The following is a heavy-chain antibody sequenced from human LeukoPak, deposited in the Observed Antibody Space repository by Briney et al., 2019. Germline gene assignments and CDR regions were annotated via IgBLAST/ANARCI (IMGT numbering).Heavy chain of an antibody. CDR3: ARAGVWDYSDSSGYHNAAFDI. Sequence: EASVRVSFKASGYTFTDYYMHWVRQAPGQGLEWMGWINPSSGGTNYAQKFQGRVTVTRDTSISTAYMDPSRLRSDDTAVYYCARAGVWDYSDSSGYHNAAFDIWGQGTMVTVSS. CDR2: INPSSGGT. J-gene: IGHJ3*02. D-gene: IGHD3-22*01. V-gene: IGHV1-2*02. CDR1: GYTFTDYY.